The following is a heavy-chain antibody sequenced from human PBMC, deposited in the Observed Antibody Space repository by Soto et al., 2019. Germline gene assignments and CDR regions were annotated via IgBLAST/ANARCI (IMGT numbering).Heavy chain of an antibody. CDR1: GFTFSSYT. CDR3: ARGEYYNILTGCYRGAFDV. V-gene: IGHV3-48*02. CDR2: ITSTSNTI. Sequence: GGSLRLSCAASGFTFSSYTMNWVRQAPGKGLEWISYITSTSNTIYYAASVKGRFTISRDDAQNSLSLQMNSLRDDDTAVYYCARGEYYNILTGCYRGAFDVWGRGTMVTVSS. J-gene: IGHJ3*01. D-gene: IGHD3-9*01.